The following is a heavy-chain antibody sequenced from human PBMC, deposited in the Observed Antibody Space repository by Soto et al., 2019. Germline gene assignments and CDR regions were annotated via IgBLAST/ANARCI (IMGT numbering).Heavy chain of an antibody. D-gene: IGHD5-12*01. V-gene: IGHV1-2*02. CDR2: LNPETGST. Sequence: QVQLVQSGAEVKMPGASVKVSCQASGYSLPNYYMNWVRQASGQGLEWMGWLNPETGSTKVAQAFQGRVTMTRDTSTSTAYLELSSLRSDDTAVYYCAREAGYDYGFDSWGQGTQVTVSS. CDR3: AREAGYDYGFDS. CDR1: GYSLPNYY. J-gene: IGHJ4*02.